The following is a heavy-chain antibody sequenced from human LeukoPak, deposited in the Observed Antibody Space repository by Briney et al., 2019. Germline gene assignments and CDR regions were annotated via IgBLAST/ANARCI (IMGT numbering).Heavy chain of an antibody. J-gene: IGHJ4*02. V-gene: IGHV4-59*01. D-gene: IGHD3-10*01. CDR2: IYYSGDT. Sequence: SETLSLTCTVSGGSIRSYYWSWIRQPPGKGLEWIGYIYYSGDTTYNPSLKSRVSISVDTSKNQFSLKLSSVTAADTAMYYCARSSRGDTHIDSWGQGTLVTVSS. CDR1: GGSIRSYY. CDR3: ARSSRGDTHIDS.